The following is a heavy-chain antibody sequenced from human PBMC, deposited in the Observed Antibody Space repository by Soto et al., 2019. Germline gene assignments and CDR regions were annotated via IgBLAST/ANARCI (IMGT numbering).Heavy chain of an antibody. CDR2: ISYDGSNK. D-gene: IGHD6-19*01. CDR3: ARDGAGWNYGDY. J-gene: IGHJ4*02. Sequence: QVQLVESGGGVVQPGRSLRLSCAASGFTFSSYAMHWVRQAPGKGLEWVAVISYDGSNKYYADSVKGRFTISRDNSKNPLYLQMNSLRAEDTAVYYLARDGAGWNYGDYWGQGTLVTVSS. V-gene: IGHV3-30-3*01. CDR1: GFTFSSYA.